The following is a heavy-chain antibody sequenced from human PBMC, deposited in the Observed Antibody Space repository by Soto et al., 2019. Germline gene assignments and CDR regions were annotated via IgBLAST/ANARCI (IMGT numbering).Heavy chain of an antibody. J-gene: IGHJ4*02. CDR3: AKDIAPVIAADLTFDY. D-gene: IGHD6-13*01. Sequence: EVQLVESGGGLVQPGRSLRLSCAASGFTFDDYAMHWVRQAPGKGLEWVSGISWNSGSIGYADSVKGRFTISRDNAKKALYLQMNSLRAEDTALYYCAKDIAPVIAADLTFDYWGQGTLVTVSS. CDR2: ISWNSGSI. CDR1: GFTFDDYA. V-gene: IGHV3-9*01.